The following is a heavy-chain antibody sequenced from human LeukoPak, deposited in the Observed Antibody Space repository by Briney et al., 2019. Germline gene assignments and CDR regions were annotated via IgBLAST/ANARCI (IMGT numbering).Heavy chain of an antibody. J-gene: IGHJ6*03. V-gene: IGHV4-59*01. CDR1: GGSIRSYY. Sequence: SETLSLTCTVSGGSIRSYYWSWIRQPPGKGLEWIGYIYYSGSTNYNPSLKSRVTISVDTSKNQFSLKLGSVTAADTAVYYCAREGTDQYYYYYMDVWGKGTTVTVSS. D-gene: IGHD3-10*01. CDR3: AREGTDQYYYYYMDV. CDR2: IYYSGST.